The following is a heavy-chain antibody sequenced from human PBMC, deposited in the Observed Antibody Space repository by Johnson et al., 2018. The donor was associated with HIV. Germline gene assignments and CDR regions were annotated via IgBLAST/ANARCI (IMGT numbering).Heavy chain of an antibody. CDR1: GFTFSSYA. J-gene: IGHJ3*02. Sequence: VQLVESGGGVVQPGRSLRLSCAASGFTFSSYAMHWVRQAPGKGLEWVAVISYDGSNKYYADSVKGRFTISRDNSKNTLYLQINSLRAEDTAVYYCARGYCSGGSCYSEYAFDIWGQGTMVTVSS. CDR2: ISYDGSNK. V-gene: IGHV3-30-3*01. CDR3: ARGYCSGGSCYSEYAFDI. D-gene: IGHD2-15*01.